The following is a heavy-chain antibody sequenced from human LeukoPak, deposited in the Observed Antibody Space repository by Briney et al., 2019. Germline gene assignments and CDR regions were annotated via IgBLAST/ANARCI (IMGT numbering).Heavy chain of an antibody. V-gene: IGHV3-30*01. Sequence: GRSLRLSCAASGFTFSSYAMHWVRQAPGKGLEWVATISYDGSNKYYADSVKGRFTISRDNSKNTPHLQMNSLRAEDTAVYYCARDSGNIYYYMDVWGKGTTVTVSS. J-gene: IGHJ6*03. CDR1: GFTFSSYA. CDR2: ISYDGSNK. CDR3: ARDSGNIYYYMDV. D-gene: IGHD2/OR15-2a*01.